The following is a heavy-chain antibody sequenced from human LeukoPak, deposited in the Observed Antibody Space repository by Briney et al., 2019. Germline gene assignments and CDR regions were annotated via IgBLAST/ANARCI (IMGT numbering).Heavy chain of an antibody. CDR2: IKQDDSEK. J-gene: IGHJ3*02. CDR1: GFTFTNNW. V-gene: IGHV3-7*04. Sequence: GGSLRLSCAASGFTFTNNWMTWVRQAPGKGPEWVANIKQDDSEKYYVNSVKGRFTISRDNAKNSVYLQMNSLRAEDTAVYYCARGRAIDIWGRGTMVTVSS. CDR3: ARGRAIDI.